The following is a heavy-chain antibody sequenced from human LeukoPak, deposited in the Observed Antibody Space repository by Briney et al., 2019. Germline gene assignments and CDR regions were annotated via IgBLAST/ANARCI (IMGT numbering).Heavy chain of an antibody. D-gene: IGHD6-19*01. J-gene: IGHJ4*02. CDR3: ARVEIYSSGWRMEAYFDY. CDR1: GYSISSGYY. CDR2: IYHTGST. Sequence: PSETLSLTRTVSGYSISSGYYWGWIRQPPGKGLEWIGSIYHTGSTYYNPSLKSRVTISVDTSKNQFSLTLISVTAADTAVYYCARVEIYSSGWRMEAYFDYWGQGTLVTVSS. V-gene: IGHV4-38-2*02.